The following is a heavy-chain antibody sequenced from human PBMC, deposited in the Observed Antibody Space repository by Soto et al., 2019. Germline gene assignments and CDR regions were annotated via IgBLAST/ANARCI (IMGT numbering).Heavy chain of an antibody. J-gene: IGHJ4*02. CDR1: GVSISSYF. D-gene: IGHD3-16*02. CDR3: ARIGGYHGPLDY. V-gene: IGHV4-59*01. CDR2: TYHRGST. Sequence: SETLSLTCSVSGVSISSYFWSWIRQPPGRGLEWIGYTYHRGSTNYSPSLKSRVAISLDTSENQFSLKVNSVTAADTAVYYCARIGGYHGPLDYWGQGTPVTVSS.